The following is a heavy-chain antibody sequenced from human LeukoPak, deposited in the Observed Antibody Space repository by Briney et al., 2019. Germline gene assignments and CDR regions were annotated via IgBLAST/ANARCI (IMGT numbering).Heavy chain of an antibody. CDR2: ISYDGSNK. CDR1: GFTFSSYA. J-gene: IGHJ5*02. CDR3: AREYSDVVVPAGFDP. Sequence: GRSLRLSCAASGFTFSSYAMHWVRQAPGKGLEWVAVISYDGSNKYYADSVKGRFTISRDNSKNTLYLQMNSLRAEDTAVYYCAREYSDVVVPAGFDPWGQGTLVTVSS. V-gene: IGHV3-30-3*01. D-gene: IGHD2-2*01.